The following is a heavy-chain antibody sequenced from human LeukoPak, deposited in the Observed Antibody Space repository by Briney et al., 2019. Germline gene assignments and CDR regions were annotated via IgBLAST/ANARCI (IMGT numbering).Heavy chain of an antibody. V-gene: IGHV1-46*01. CDR2: INPSGGST. D-gene: IGHD3/OR15-3a*01. CDR3: ARDGTVGRRVFNFDY. Sequence: ASVKVSCKASGYTFTSYYMHWVRQAPGQGLEWMGIINPSGGSTSYAQKFQGRVTMTRDTSTSTVYMELSSLRSEDTAVYYCARDGTVGRRVFNFDYWGQGTLVTVSS. CDR1: GYTFTSYY. J-gene: IGHJ4*02.